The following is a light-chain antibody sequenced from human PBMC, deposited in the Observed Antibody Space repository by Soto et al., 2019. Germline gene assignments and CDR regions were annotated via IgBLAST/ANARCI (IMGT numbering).Light chain of an antibody. CDR3: QQYGSSPPLT. CDR1: QSVRSSD. V-gene: IGKV3-20*01. J-gene: IGKJ4*01. Sequence: EIVLTQSPVTLSLSLGERATLSCRASQSVRSSDLDWYQQKPGQAPRLLIYGASSRATGIPDRFSGSGSGTDFTLTISRLEAEDFAVYYCQQYGSSPPLTFGGGTKVEIK. CDR2: GAS.